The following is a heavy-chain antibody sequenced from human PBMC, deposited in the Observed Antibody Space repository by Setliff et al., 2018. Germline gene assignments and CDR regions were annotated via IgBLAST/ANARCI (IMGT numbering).Heavy chain of an antibody. V-gene: IGHV1-3*01. CDR1: GYTFTNYA. CDR2: INGGNGNT. Sequence: ASVKVSCKASGYTFTNYALHWLRQAPGQRLEWMAYINGGNGNTHYSQKFRGRVTVTRDTSASTVFMELSTLRSEDTAVYYCARETYDTLTGYTYWYFDLWGRGTLVTV. J-gene: IGHJ2*01. D-gene: IGHD3-9*01. CDR3: ARETYDTLTGYTYWYFDL.